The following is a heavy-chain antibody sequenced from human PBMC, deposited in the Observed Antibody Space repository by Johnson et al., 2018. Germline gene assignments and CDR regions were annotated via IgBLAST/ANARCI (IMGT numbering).Heavy chain of an antibody. CDR3: ARGYSSGLDAFDI. D-gene: IGHD6-19*01. CDR1: GITFSRDH. Sequence: CVASGITFSRDHLHWVRQSPGKGLEWVAVIFHDGIKKYYADSVKGRFTISRDNSKNTLYLQMNSLRAEDTAMYYCARGYSSGLDAFDIWGQGTMVTVSS. V-gene: IGHV3-30-3*01. J-gene: IGHJ3*02. CDR2: IFHDGIKK.